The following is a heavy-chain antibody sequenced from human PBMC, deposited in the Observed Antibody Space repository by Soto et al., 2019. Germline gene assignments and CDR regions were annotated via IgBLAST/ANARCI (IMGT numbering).Heavy chain of an antibody. V-gene: IGHV3-7*01. Sequence: EMPLVDSGGALVQPGESLRLSCAASGFTFSDYLMTWVRQAPGKGLEWVATIKQDGNEKYYVDSVKGRFTISRDNAKNSLYLQLNALRAEDTAVYYCAIGHWLGKWGQGTLVTVSS. J-gene: IGHJ4*02. CDR1: GFTFSDYL. CDR2: IKQDGNEK. CDR3: AIGHWLGK. D-gene: IGHD6-19*01.